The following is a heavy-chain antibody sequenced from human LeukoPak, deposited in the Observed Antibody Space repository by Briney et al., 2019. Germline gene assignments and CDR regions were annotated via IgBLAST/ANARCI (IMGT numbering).Heavy chain of an antibody. J-gene: IGHJ6*02. D-gene: IGHD3-10*01. Sequence: GASVKVSCKASGYTFTSYGISWVRQAPGQGLEWMGWISAYNGNTNYAQKLQGRVTMTTDTSTSTAYMELRSLRSDDTAVYYCARVMGLWFGDPAGDYYYYGMDVWGQGTTVTVSS. V-gene: IGHV1-18*01. CDR2: ISAYNGNT. CDR1: GYTFTSYG. CDR3: ARVMGLWFGDPAGDYYYYGMDV.